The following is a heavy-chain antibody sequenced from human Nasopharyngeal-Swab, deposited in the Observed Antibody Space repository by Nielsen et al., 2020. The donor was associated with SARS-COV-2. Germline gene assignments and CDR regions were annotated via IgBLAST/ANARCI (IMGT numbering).Heavy chain of an antibody. J-gene: IGHJ4*02. CDR3: ARALLDYGDSGAEER. CDR2: IYYSGTT. V-gene: IGHV4-39*06. D-gene: IGHD4-17*01. CDR1: GYSISSSNYY. Sequence: SETLYLTCTVSGYSISSSNYYWGWIRQPPGKGLEWIGNIYYSGTTSYDPSLKSRFPISVDTSKNQLALNLNSVTAADTAVYYCARALLDYGDSGAEERWGQGALVTVSS.